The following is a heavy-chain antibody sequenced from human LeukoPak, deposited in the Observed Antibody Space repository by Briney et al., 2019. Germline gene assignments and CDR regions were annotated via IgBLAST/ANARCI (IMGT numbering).Heavy chain of an antibody. CDR2: IYYRGTT. CDR1: GDSITSGSYY. D-gene: IGHD3-10*01. CDR3: ATYPLRGATHYFDY. Sequence: TSETLSLTCTVSGDSITSGSYYWGWVRQPPGKGLEWLVTIYYRGTTYYNPSLKSRVTISVDTSKNQFSLKLSSVTAADTAVYYCATYPLRGATHYFDYWGQGILVTVSS. V-gene: IGHV4-39*07. J-gene: IGHJ4*02.